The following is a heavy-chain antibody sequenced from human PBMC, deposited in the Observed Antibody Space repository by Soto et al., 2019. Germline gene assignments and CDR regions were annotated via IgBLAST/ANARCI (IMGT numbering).Heavy chain of an antibody. CDR1: GFTFSSYS. Sequence: GGSLRLSCAASGFTFSSYSMNWVRQAPGKGLEWVSYISSSSSTIYYADSVKGRFTISRDNAKNSLYLQMNSLRDEDTAVYYCARDPKWGQWLVRRGQETQHDAFDIWGQGTMVTVSS. CDR2: ISSSSSTI. CDR3: ARDPKWGQWLVRRGQETQHDAFDI. J-gene: IGHJ3*02. V-gene: IGHV3-48*02. D-gene: IGHD6-19*01.